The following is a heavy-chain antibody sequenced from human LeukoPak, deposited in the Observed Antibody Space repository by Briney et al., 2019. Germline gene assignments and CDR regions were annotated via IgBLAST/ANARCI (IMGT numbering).Heavy chain of an antibody. V-gene: IGHV3-7*01. D-gene: IGHD2-21*02. J-gene: IGHJ6*03. Sequence: GGSLRLSCVDSGFTFSNHWMSWVRQAPGKGLEWVANIKQDGSDKYYVDSVKGGFTISRDNAKNSLYLQMNSLRADDTAVYYCARIPAGVATRKGKLYYYYYCMDVWGKGITVTVSS. CDR2: IKQDGSDK. CDR1: GFTFSNHW. CDR3: ARIPAGVATRKGKLYYYYYCMDV.